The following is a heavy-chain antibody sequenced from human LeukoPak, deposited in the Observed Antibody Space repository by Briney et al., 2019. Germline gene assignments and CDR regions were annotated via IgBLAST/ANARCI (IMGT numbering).Heavy chain of an antibody. CDR1: GFTFSNYG. D-gene: IGHD5-18*01. J-gene: IGHJ4*02. V-gene: IGHV3-30*03. Sequence: PGGSLRLSCAASGFTFSNYGMHWVRQSPGKGLEWVAVISYDGSIEYYADSVKGRFTISRDDSRNTLYLQMNSLRAEDTAVYYCARDPADIQLWFTGFDYWGQGTLVTVSS. CDR3: ARDPADIQLWFTGFDY. CDR2: ISYDGSIE.